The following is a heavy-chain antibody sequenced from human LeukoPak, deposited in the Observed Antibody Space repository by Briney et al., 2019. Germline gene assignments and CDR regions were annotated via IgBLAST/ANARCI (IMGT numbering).Heavy chain of an antibody. Sequence: GGSLRLSCAASGFTSSGSAMHWVRQASGKGLEWVGRIRSKANSYATAYAASVKGRFTISRDDSKNTAYLQMNSLKTEDTAVYYCTSPRTGDYYFDYWGQGTLVTVSS. CDR1: GFTSSGSA. J-gene: IGHJ4*02. V-gene: IGHV3-73*01. CDR2: IRSKANSYAT. D-gene: IGHD2-21*02. CDR3: TSPRTGDYYFDY.